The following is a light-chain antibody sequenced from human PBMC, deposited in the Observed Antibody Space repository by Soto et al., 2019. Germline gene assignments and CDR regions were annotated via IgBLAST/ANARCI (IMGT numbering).Light chain of an antibody. J-gene: IGKJ5*01. CDR3: QQYGGSPPIT. V-gene: IGKV3-20*01. CDR2: GAS. Sequence: DILLTQSPGTLSLSPGERATLSCRASQSVSNNYLAWYQHRPGQAPRLLIYGASSRAAGIPDRFSGIGSGTDFTLTISRLEPEELAVYYCQQYGGSPPITFGQGTRLEIK. CDR1: QSVSNNY.